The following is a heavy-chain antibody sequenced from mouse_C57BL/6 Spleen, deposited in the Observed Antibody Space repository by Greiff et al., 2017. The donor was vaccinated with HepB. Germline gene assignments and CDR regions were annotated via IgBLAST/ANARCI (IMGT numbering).Heavy chain of an antibody. D-gene: IGHD1-1*01. V-gene: IGHV1-81*01. J-gene: IGHJ1*03. CDR2: IYPRSGNT. Sequence: QVQLQQSGAELARPGASVKLSCKASGYTFTSYGISWVKQRTGQGLEWIGEIYPRSGNTYYNEKFKGKATLTADKSSSTAYMELRSLTSEDSAVYFCARGGYYGSTPDFDVWGTGTTVTVSS. CDR3: ARGGYYGSTPDFDV. CDR1: GYTFTSYG.